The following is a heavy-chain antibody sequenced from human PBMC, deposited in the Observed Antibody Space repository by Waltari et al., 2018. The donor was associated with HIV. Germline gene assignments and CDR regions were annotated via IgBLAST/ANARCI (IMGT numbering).Heavy chain of an antibody. J-gene: IGHJ6*02. CDR1: GYNFTTYW. V-gene: IGHV5-51*01. D-gene: IGHD2-2*01. CDR2: IYPVDSDT. CDR3: ARLGYCSSARCPSGYYYSYGMGV. Sequence: EVQLVQSGAEAKKPGESLKISCKGSGYNFTTYWIGWVRQMPGKGLEWMGIIYPVDSDTRYSPAFRGQVTISADKSMSTAYLQWSSLQASDTAIYYCARLGYCSSARCPSGYYYSYGMGVWGQGTTVTVSS.